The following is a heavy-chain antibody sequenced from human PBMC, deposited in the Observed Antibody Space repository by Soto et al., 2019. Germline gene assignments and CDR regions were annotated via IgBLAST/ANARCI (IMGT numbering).Heavy chain of an antibody. CDR2: ISGSGGST. V-gene: IGHV3-23*01. CDR3: AKDNLPFTLLWFGSQSGFDP. Sequence: GGSLRLSCAASGFTFSSYAMSWVRQAPGKGLEWVSAISGSGGSTYYADSVKGRFTISRDNSKNTLYLQMNSLRAEDTAVYYCAKDNLPFTLLWFGSQSGFDPWGQGTLVTVSS. J-gene: IGHJ5*02. CDR1: GFTFSSYA. D-gene: IGHD3-10*01.